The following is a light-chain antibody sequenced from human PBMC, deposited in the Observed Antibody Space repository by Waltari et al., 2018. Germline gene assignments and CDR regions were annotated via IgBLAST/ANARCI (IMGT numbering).Light chain of an antibody. CDR2: EVT. J-gene: IGLJ3*02. Sequence: QSALTQPASVSGSPGQSITTSCPGTSSDIGGYNYVSWYQEHPDKAPKLMIFEVTNRPSGVSNRFSGSKSGNTASLTIAGLQAEDEADYYCSSYTSSSYWVFGGGTKLTVL. CDR1: SSDIGGYNY. CDR3: SSYTSSSYWV. V-gene: IGLV2-14*01.